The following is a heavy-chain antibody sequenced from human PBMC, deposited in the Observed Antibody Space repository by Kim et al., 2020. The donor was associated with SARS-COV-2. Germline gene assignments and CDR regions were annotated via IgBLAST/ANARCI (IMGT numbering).Heavy chain of an antibody. J-gene: IGHJ3*02. CDR2: ISSSSSYI. CDR3: ARDKYSSGWYLHYDAFDI. V-gene: IGHV3-21*01. CDR1: GFTFSSYS. Sequence: GSLRLSCAASGFTFSSYSMNWVRQAPGKGLEWVSSISSSSSYIYYADSVKGRFTISRDNAKNSLYLQMNSLRAEDTAVYYCARDKYSSGWYLHYDAFDIWGQGTMVTVSS. D-gene: IGHD6-19*01.